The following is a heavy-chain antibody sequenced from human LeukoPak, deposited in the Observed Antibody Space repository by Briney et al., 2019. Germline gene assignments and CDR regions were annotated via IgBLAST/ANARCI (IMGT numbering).Heavy chain of an antibody. CDR1: GLTLSSHA. V-gene: IGHV3-23*01. CDR2: IGGSGVMT. J-gene: IGHJ5*02. D-gene: IGHD1-1*01. Sequence: PGGSLRLSCAGSGLTLSSHAMSWVRQAPGKGLEWVSSIGGSGVMTYYADPVKGRFTISRDNSKNALYLQMNSLRAEDTAVYYCAKGSTGTTGGWFDPWGQGTLVIVSS. CDR3: AKGSTGTTGGWFDP.